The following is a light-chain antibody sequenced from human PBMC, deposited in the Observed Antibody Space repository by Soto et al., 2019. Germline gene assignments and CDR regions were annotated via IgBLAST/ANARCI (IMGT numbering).Light chain of an antibody. J-gene: IGKJ5*01. V-gene: IGKV3-20*01. CDR3: QQYGSSPPT. CDR1: QSVSSSY. CDR2: GAS. Sequence: EIVLTQSPGTLSLSPGERATLSCRASQSVSSSYLGWYQQKPGQAPRLLIFGASNRATGIPDRFSGSGSGTDFTLTISRLEPEDFAVYYCQQYGSSPPTFGQGTRLEIK.